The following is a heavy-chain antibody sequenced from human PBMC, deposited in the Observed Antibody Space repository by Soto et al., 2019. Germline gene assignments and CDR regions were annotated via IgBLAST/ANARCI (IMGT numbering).Heavy chain of an antibody. D-gene: IGHD1-26*01. CDR2: IYYSGST. CDR1: GGSISSSSYY. CDR3: ARGIVGAITETLDY. Sequence: QLQQQESGPGLVKPSETLSLTCTVSGGSISSSSYYWGWIRQPPGKGLKWIGSIYYSGSTYYNPSLKSRVTIYVDTSKNQFSLKLSSVSAADTAVNYCARGIVGAITETLDYWGQGTLVTVSS. V-gene: IGHV4-39*01. J-gene: IGHJ4*02.